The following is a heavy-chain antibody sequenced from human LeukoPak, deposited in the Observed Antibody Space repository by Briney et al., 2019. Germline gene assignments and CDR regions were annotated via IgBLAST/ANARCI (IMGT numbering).Heavy chain of an antibody. Sequence: SETLSLTCTVSGVSISRFYCNWIRQTPGKGLEWIGYIYYGGSAIYSPSLKSRVTISVDTSKNQFSLRLTSVTAADTAVYYCARGPEWYYFDHWGQGTLVTVSS. CDR3: ARGPEWYYFDH. CDR1: GVSISRFY. J-gene: IGHJ4*02. V-gene: IGHV4-59*08. CDR2: IYYGGSA. D-gene: IGHD3-3*01.